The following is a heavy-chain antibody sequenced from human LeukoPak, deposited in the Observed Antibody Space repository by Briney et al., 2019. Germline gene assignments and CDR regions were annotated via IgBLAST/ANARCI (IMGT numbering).Heavy chain of an antibody. CDR1: GGTFSSYA. D-gene: IGHD2-15*01. Sequence: SVKVSCKASGGTFSSYAISWVRQAPGQGLEWMGGIIPIFGTANYAQNFQGRVTITADESTSTAYMELSSLRSEDTAVYYCARDRQPTLGYCSGGSCYSPYYFDYWGQGTLVTVSS. J-gene: IGHJ4*02. CDR2: IIPIFGTA. CDR3: ARDRQPTLGYCSGGSCYSPYYFDY. V-gene: IGHV1-69*13.